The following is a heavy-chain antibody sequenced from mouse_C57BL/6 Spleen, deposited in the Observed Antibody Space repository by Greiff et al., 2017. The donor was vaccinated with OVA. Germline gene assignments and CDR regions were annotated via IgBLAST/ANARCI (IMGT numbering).Heavy chain of an antibody. V-gene: IGHV1-15*01. CDR1: GYTFTDYE. CDR2: IDPETGGT. CDR3: TRDWDAFAY. J-gene: IGHJ3*01. Sequence: LQESGAELVRPGASVTLSCKASGYTFTDYEMHWVKQTPVHGLEWIGAIDPETGGTAYNQKFKGKSILTADKSSSTAYMELRSLTSEDSAVYYCTRDWDAFAYWGQGTLVTVSA. D-gene: IGHD4-1*01.